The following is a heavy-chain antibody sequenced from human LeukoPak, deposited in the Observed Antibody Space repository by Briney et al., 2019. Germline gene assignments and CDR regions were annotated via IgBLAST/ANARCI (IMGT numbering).Heavy chain of an antibody. Sequence: PSETLSLTCAVSGGSISSGGYSWSWIRQPPGTGLEWIGYIYHSGSTYYNPSLKSRVTISVDRSKNQFSLKLSSVTAADTAVYYCAGTYYYDSSGYYYLDYWGQGTLVTVSS. D-gene: IGHD3-22*01. CDR2: IYHSGST. CDR3: AGTYYYDSSGYYYLDY. CDR1: GGSISSGGYS. V-gene: IGHV4-30-2*01. J-gene: IGHJ4*02.